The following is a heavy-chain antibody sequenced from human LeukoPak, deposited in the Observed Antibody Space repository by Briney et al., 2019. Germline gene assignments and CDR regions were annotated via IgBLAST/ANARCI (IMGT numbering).Heavy chain of an antibody. CDR1: GGSFSGYY. V-gene: IGHV4-59*01. Sequence: SETLSLTCAVYGGSFSGYYWSWIRQPPGKGLEWIGYIYYSGSTNYNPSLKSRVTISVDTSKNQFSLKLSSVTAADTAVYYCARFALYCSSTSCQDYWGQGTLVTVSS. CDR3: ARFALYCSSTSCQDY. CDR2: IYYSGST. D-gene: IGHD2-2*01. J-gene: IGHJ4*02.